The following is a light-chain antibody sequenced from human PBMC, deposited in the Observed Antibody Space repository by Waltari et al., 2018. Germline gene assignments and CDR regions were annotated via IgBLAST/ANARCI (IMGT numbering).Light chain of an antibody. CDR1: NSNIGTTY. CDR3: AAWDDSLSVWV. J-gene: IGLJ3*02. CDR2: SNN. V-gene: IGLV1-47*01. Sequence: QSVLPQPPSASGNPGQRVPISCSGSNSNIGTTYVHWYQQLPGTAPKRLIYSNNQRPSGVPDRFSGSKSGTSASLAISGLRSEDEADYYCAAWDDSLSVWVFGGGTKLTVL.